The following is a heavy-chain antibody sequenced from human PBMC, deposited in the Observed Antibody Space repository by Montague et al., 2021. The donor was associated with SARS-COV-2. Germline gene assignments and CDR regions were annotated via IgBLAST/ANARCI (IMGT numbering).Heavy chain of an antibody. D-gene: IGHD3-10*01. J-gene: IGHJ3*02. CDR1: GGSFSDFY. Sequence: TLSLTCAVYGGSFSDFYWSWIRQPPGKGLEWIGEINHSGSSYYNPSLKSRVTISVDTSKNQFPLKLSSVTAADTAVYYCASRNRGNRGAFDIWGQGTMVTVSS. CDR3: ASRNRGNRGAFDI. CDR2: INHSGSS. V-gene: IGHV4-34*01.